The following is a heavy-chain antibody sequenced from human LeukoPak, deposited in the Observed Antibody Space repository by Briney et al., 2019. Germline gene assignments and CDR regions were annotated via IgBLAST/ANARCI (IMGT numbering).Heavy chain of an antibody. J-gene: IGHJ4*02. CDR3: AKNGGSQCYSHLDS. Sequence: GGSLRLSCAVSGITLSNYGMSWVRQAPGKGLEWVAGISDSGGRTNYADSVKGRFTISRDNSKNTLYLQMNSLRVEDTAVYYCAKNGGSQCYSHLDSWGQGTLVTVSS. CDR1: GITLSNYG. D-gene: IGHD2-15*01. CDR2: ISDSGGRT. V-gene: IGHV3-23*01.